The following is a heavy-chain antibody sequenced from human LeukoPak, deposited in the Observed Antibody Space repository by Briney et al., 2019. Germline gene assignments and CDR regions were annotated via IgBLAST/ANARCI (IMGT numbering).Heavy chain of an antibody. J-gene: IGHJ4*02. V-gene: IGHV3-7*01. CDR1: GFTFSSHW. Sequence: GGSLRLFCAVSGFTFSSHWMTWVRQAPGQGLEWVANIKQDGSEKYYVDSVKGRFTISRDNAKSSLYLEMSSLRAEDTAVYYCVRYRDGEYDYWGQGTLVTVSS. CDR2: IKQDGSEK. D-gene: IGHD4-17*01. CDR3: VRYRDGEYDY.